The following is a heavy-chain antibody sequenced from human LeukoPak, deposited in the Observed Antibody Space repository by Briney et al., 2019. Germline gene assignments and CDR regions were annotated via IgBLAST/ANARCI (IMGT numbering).Heavy chain of an antibody. D-gene: IGHD3-22*01. CDR1: GYSFTRYW. V-gene: IGHV5-51*01. J-gene: IGHJ5*02. Sequence: GESLKISCKGSGYSFTRYWIGWVRQMPGKGLEWMGIIYPGDSDTRYSPSFQGQVTISADKSISTAYLQWSSLKASDTAMYYCARRHYYDRGGNWFDPWGQGTLVTVSS. CDR3: ARRHYYDRGGNWFDP. CDR2: IYPGDSDT.